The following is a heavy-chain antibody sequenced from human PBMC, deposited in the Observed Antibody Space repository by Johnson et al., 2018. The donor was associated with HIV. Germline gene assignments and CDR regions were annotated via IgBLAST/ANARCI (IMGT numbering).Heavy chain of an antibody. D-gene: IGHD3-22*01. CDR3: AKDRMVYSDSSGHYWTLWDAFDI. J-gene: IGHJ3*02. CDR2: IRFDETIK. V-gene: IGHV3-30*02. CDR1: GFTFNNYG. Sequence: QVQLVESGGGVVQPGGSLRLSCAASGFTFNNYGMHWVRQSPGKGLEWVAFIRFDETIKYYADSVKGRFTISRDNSKNTLYLQMNSLRAEDTAVYYCAKDRMVYSDSSGHYWTLWDAFDIWGQGTMVTVSS.